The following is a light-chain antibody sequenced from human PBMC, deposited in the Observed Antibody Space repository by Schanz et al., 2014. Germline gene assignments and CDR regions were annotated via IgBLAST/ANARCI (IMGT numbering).Light chain of an antibody. J-gene: IGKJ1*01. Sequence: DIVMTQSPDSLAVSLGERATINCKSSQSVLYSSNNKNYLAWYQQKPGQPPKLLIYWASTRESGVPDRFSGSGSGTDFTLTISSLQAGDVAVYYCQQYFSTPWTFGQGTKVEL. CDR2: WAS. CDR1: QSVLYSSNNKNY. CDR3: QQYFSTPWT. V-gene: IGKV4-1*01.